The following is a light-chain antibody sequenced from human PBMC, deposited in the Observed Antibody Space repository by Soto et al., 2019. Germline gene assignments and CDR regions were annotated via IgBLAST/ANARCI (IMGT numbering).Light chain of an antibody. Sequence: EIVLTQSPATLSLSPGERATLSFRASQSVSDKLAWYQQKPGQAPRLLIYGASSRATGIPDRFSGSGSGTDFTLTISRLEPEDFAVYYCQQYGRSPRTFGQGTKV. V-gene: IGKV3-20*01. CDR2: GAS. CDR3: QQYGRSPRT. J-gene: IGKJ1*01. CDR1: QSVSDK.